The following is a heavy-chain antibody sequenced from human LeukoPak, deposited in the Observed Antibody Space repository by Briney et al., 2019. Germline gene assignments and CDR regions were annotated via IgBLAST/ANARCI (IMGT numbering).Heavy chain of an antibody. Sequence: GASVKVSCKASGGTFSRYAISWVRQAPGQGLEGMGGYIPMFGTANYAQNFQNRVTITADESTSTFSMEVSSLRPEDTAVYFCAGASSKWELSFWGQGTLVTVSS. J-gene: IGHJ4*02. V-gene: IGHV1-69*13. CDR2: YIPMFGTA. D-gene: IGHD1-26*01. CDR1: GGTFSRYA. CDR3: AGASSKWELSF.